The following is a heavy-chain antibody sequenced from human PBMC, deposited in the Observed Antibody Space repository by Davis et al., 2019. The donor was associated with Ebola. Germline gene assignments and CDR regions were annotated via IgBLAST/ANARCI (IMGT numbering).Heavy chain of an antibody. J-gene: IGHJ4*02. Sequence: PSETLSLTCAVSGFAIRSGYYWSWIRQTPGKGLEWIGSIYNSGTTLYNPSLKSRVTISMDRAKNELSLNLRSVTAADTAVFYCARESRVAAPVYFDYWGQGILVTVPS. CDR2: IYNSGTT. CDR3: ARESRVAAPVYFDY. V-gene: IGHV4-38-2*02. CDR1: GFAIRSGYY. D-gene: IGHD1-26*01.